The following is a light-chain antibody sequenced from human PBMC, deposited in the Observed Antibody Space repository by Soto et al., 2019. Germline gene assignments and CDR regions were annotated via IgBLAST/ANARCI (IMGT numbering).Light chain of an antibody. V-gene: IGKV3-15*01. CDR3: QQYNERPPWT. Sequence: ELVMTQSPATLSVSPGESITLSCRASLTMNNNIAWYQHKPGQAPTLLLFGASSRATDVTRRFSGSGFGTDFTLSISSLQSEDFVVYYCQQYNERPPWTFGQGTTVEMK. CDR1: LTMNNN. CDR2: GAS. J-gene: IGKJ1*01.